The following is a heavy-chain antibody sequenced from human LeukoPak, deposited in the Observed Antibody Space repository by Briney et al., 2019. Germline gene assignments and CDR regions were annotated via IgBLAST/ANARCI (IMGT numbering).Heavy chain of an antibody. J-gene: IGHJ3*02. CDR1: GGTFSSYA. CDR2: IIPIFGTA. CDR3: TIRSEGGRVDAFDI. V-gene: IGHV1-69*05. Sequence: GASVKVSCKASGGTFSSYAISWVRQAPGQGLEWMGGIIPIFGTANYAQKFQGRVTITTDESTSTAYMELSSLRSEDTAVYYCTIRSEGGRVDAFDIWGQGTMVTVSS. D-gene: IGHD2-15*01.